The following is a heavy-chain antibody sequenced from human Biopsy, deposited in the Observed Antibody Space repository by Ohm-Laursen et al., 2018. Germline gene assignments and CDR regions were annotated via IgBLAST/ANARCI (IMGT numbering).Heavy chain of an antibody. V-gene: IGHV1-2*02. D-gene: IGHD2-8*01. J-gene: IGHJ4*02. CDR2: INCKTGAT. CDR1: SYTFTDYN. CDR3: ARDPLNGHKHFDY. Sequence: GASVKVSCKASSYTFTDYNIHWMRRAPGQGLEWLGYINCKTGATNYAQKFQGTVTMTRDTSISTAYLASGSLRPADTAIYYCARDPLNGHKHFDYWGQGSLVTVSS.